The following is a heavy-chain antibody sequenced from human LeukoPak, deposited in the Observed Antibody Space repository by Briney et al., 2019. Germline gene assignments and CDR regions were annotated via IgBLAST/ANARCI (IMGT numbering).Heavy chain of an antibody. CDR1: GFTFSSLA. CDR2: ISWNSGSI. D-gene: IGHD3-3*01. Sequence: GGSLRLSCAASGFTFSSLAVAWVRQTPGKGLEWVSGISWNSGSIGYADSVKGRFTISRDNGKNALYLEMNSLRAEDTALYYCVKDGAIFGVPITRGGMDVWGQGTTVTVSS. CDR3: VKDGAIFGVPITRGGMDV. J-gene: IGHJ6*02. V-gene: IGHV3-9*01.